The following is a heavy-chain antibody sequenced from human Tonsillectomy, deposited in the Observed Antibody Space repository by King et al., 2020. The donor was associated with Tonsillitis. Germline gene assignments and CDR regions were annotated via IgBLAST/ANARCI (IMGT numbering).Heavy chain of an antibody. D-gene: IGHD2-21*01. Sequence: QLVQSGAEVKKPGESLKISCKGSGYSFSTYWIGWVRQMPGKGLEWMGIIYPSDSDTRYSPSFHGQVTISAAKSISTAYLQWSSLKASDTTMYYCARLEGDTYSGVDYWGQGTLVTVSS. CDR1: GYSFSTYW. CDR3: ARLEGDTYSGVDY. J-gene: IGHJ4*02. V-gene: IGHV5-51*01. CDR2: IYPSDSDT.